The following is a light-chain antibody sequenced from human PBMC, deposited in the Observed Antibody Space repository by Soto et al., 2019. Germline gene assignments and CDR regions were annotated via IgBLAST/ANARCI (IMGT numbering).Light chain of an antibody. CDR2: GAS. CDR3: QQYGSSPPT. Sequence: EIVLTQSPGTLSLSPGERATLSCRASRSVSNNYVAWYQRKPGQAPRRLIYGASSRATDIPPRFSGSGSGTDFTLTITRLEPEDFAVYYCQQYGSSPPTFGQGTKVESK. V-gene: IGKV3-20*01. J-gene: IGKJ1*01. CDR1: RSVSNNY.